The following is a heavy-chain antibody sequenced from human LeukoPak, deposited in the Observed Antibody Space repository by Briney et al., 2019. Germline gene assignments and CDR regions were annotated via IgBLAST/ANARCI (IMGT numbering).Heavy chain of an antibody. D-gene: IGHD2-15*01. J-gene: IGHJ6*02. CDR2: IYYSGST. CDR3: ARHEGCGSSCFYGMDV. Sequence: PSGTLSLTCGVSGDSISSSSFYWGWIRQPPGKGLEWIGTIYYSGSTYYNPSLKGRVSTSVDTSKNQFSLKLGSVTAADTAVYYCARHEGCGSSCFYGMDVWGQGTTVTVSS. V-gene: IGHV4-39*01. CDR1: GDSISSSSFY.